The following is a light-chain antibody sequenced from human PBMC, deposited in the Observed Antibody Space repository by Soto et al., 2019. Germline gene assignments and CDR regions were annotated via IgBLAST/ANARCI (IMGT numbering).Light chain of an antibody. Sequence: DIQMTQSPSSLSASVGDRVTIICQASQDISNFLNWYQHKPGKSPKLLINDASNLETGVPSRFSGSGSSTDFTFTINSLQPEDVATYYCQQYDSLPLSFGPGTKVELK. CDR2: DAS. CDR3: QQYDSLPLS. J-gene: IGKJ3*01. CDR1: QDISNF. V-gene: IGKV1-33*01.